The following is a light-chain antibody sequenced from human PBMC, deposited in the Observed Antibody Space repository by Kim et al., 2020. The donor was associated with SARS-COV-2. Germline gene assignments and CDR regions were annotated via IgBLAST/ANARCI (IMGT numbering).Light chain of an antibody. Sequence: KDYVSWYQQLPGTAPKLLIYDNNKRPSGIPDRFSGSKSGTSATLGITGLQTGEADYYCETWDSSLSANVFGGGTQLTVL. CDR1: KDY. J-gene: IGLJ2*01. CDR3: ETWDSSLSANV. V-gene: IGLV1-51*01. CDR2: DNN.